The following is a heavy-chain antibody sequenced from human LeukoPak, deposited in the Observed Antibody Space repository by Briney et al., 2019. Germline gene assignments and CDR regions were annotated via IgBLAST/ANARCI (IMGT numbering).Heavy chain of an antibody. J-gene: IGHJ6*02. CDR3: ARDYDILTGYHIYYYYYGMDV. CDR1: GYTFTSYG. V-gene: IGHV1-18*01. CDR2: VSAYNGNT. Sequence: ASVKVSCKASGYTFTSYGISWVRQAPGQGLEWMGWVSAYNGNTNYAQKLQGRVTMTTDTSTSTAYMELRSLRSDDTAVYYCARDYDILTGYHIYYYYYGMDVWGQGTTVTVSS. D-gene: IGHD3-9*01.